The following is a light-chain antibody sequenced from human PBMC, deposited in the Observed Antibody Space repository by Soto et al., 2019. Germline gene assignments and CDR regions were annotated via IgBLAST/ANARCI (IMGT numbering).Light chain of an antibody. CDR3: QQYSGSPPLT. CDR2: GAS. CDR1: QSISSTY. V-gene: IGKV3-20*01. J-gene: IGKJ4*01. Sequence: ENVLTQSPGTLSLSPGERATLSCRVSQSISSTYLAWYQQKPGQPPRLLMYGASNRATGIPDRFSGSGSGTDFTLTISRLEPEDFAVYYCQQYSGSPPLTFGGGTKVEIK.